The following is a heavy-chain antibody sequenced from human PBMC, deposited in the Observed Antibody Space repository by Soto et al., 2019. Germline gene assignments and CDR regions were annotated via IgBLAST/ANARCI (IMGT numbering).Heavy chain of an antibody. V-gene: IGHV4-34*01. CDR3: ESLRVPGDPYYYGMDV. CDR2: INHSGST. CDR1: GGSFSGYY. Sequence: SETLSLTCAVYGGSFSGYYWSWIRQPPGKGLEWIGEINHSGSTNYNPSLKSRVTISVDTSKNQFSLKLSSVTAAETAVYYCESLRVPGDPYYYGMDVWGQGTTVTVSS. J-gene: IGHJ6*02. D-gene: IGHD1-1*01.